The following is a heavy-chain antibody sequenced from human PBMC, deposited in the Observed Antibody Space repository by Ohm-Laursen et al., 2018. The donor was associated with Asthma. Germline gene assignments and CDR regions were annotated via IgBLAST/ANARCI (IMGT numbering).Heavy chain of an antibody. D-gene: IGHD3-9*01. Sequence: GASETASCQASGYSVTSSGISSARQAPGQGLEWLGRINPNRGGTNYAQKFQGRVTMTRDTSISTAYMELRSLRSDDTAVYYCARLVRDIVTGKFLADFDNWGQGTLVTVSS. V-gene: IGHV1-2*06. CDR3: ARLVRDIVTGKFLADFDN. J-gene: IGHJ4*02. CDR1: GYSVTSSG. CDR2: INPNRGGT.